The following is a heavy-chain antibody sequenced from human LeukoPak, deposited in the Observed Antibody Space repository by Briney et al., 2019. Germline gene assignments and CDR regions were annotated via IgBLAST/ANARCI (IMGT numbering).Heavy chain of an antibody. CDR1: GGSISSSSYY. CDR2: IYYSGST. J-gene: IGHJ4*02. D-gene: IGHD3-10*01. V-gene: IGHV4-39*01. CDR3: ARGFRGPNFDH. Sequence: NHSETLSLTCPVSGGSISSSSYYWGWIRQPPGKGLEWIGSIYYSGSTYYNPSLKSRVTISVDTSKNQFSLKLSSVTAADTAVYYCARGFRGPNFDHWGQGTLVTVSS.